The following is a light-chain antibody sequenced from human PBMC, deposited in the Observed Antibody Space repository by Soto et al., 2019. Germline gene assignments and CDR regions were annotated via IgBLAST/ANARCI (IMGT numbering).Light chain of an antibody. CDR3: QQRNNWPPIT. CDR2: GTS. Sequence: EIVLTQSQGTLSLSPGERASLSCRASQSVSSGHLAWYQQKPGQAPRLLIYGTSSRATGIPARFSGSGSGTDFTLTIDNLEPEDFAIYYCQQRNNWPPITFAQGTRLEIK. CDR1: QSVSSGH. J-gene: IGKJ5*01. V-gene: IGKV3D-20*02.